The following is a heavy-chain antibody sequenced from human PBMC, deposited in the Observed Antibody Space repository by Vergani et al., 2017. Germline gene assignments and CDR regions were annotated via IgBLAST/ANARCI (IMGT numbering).Heavy chain of an antibody. D-gene: IGHD6-19*01. CDR3: ASAYSSGYGMDV. J-gene: IGHJ6*02. CDR1: GFTFSSYS. CDR2: ISSSSSTI. Sequence: EVQLVESGRGLVQPGGSLRLSCAASGFTFSSYSMNWVRQAPGKGLEWVSYISSSSSTIYYADSVKGRFTISRDNAKNSLYLQMNSLRAEDTAVYYCASAYSSGYGMDVWGQGTTVTVSS. V-gene: IGHV3-48*01.